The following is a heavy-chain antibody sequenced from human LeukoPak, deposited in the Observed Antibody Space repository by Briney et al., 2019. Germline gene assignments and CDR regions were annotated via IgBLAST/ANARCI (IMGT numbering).Heavy chain of an antibody. D-gene: IGHD3-22*01. CDR3: AKDLDSSGYYSYYYYYGMDV. Sequence: GGSLRLSCAASGFTFDDYTMHWVRHAPGKGLEWVSLISWDGGSTYYADSVKGRFTISRDNSKNSLYLQMNSLRTEDTALYYCAKDLDSSGYYSYYYYYGMDVWGQGTTVTVSS. J-gene: IGHJ6*02. CDR2: ISWDGGST. V-gene: IGHV3-43*01. CDR1: GFTFDDYT.